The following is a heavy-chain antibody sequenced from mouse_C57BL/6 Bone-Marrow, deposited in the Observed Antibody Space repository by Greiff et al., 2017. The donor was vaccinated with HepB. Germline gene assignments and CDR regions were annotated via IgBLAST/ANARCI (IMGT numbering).Heavy chain of an antibody. J-gene: IGHJ2*01. Sequence: VQRVESGAELARPGASVKMSCKASGYTFTSYTMHWVKQRPGQGLEWIGYINPSSGYTKYNQKFKDKATLTADKSSSTAYMQLSSLTSEDSAVYYCARGGWLLQDDYWGQGTTLTVSS. V-gene: IGHV1-4*01. CDR2: INPSSGYT. CDR1: GYTFTSYT. CDR3: ARGGWLLQDDY. D-gene: IGHD2-3*01.